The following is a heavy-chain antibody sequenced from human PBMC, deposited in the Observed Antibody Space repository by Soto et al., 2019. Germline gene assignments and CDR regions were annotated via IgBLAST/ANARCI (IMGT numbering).Heavy chain of an antibody. CDR1: GFTFSNYW. D-gene: IGHD3-10*01. V-gene: IGHV3-7*03. Sequence: LRLSCAASGFTFSNYWMSWVRQAPGKGLEWVANIKQDGREKYYVDSVKGRFTISRDNAKNSLYLQMNSLRVEDTAVYYCARPVAAGVPVPFDSWGQGALLTVSS. CDR2: IKQDGREK. CDR3: ARPVAAGVPVPFDS. J-gene: IGHJ4*02.